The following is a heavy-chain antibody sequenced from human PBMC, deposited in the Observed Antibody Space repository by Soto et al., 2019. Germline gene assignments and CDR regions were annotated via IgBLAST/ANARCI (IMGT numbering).Heavy chain of an antibody. V-gene: IGHV5-51*01. Sequence: GESLKISCKGSGYTFTAYWIGWVRQMPGKGLEWMGIIYPGDSDTRYSPSFQGQVTISADKSISTAYLQWSSLKASDTAMFYCARSGYSGNSKDPFYIWGPGTMVTVSS. CDR2: IYPGDSDT. J-gene: IGHJ3*02. CDR1: GYTFTAYW. CDR3: ARSGYSGNSKDPFYI. D-gene: IGHD6-25*01.